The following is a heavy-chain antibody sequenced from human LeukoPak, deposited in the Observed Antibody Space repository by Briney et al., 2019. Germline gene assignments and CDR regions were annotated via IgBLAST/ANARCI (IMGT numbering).Heavy chain of an antibody. V-gene: IGHV1-46*01. CDR2: INPSAGST. Sequence: ASVKVSCRASGYTFTSHYMHWVRQAPGQGLEWMGIINPSAGSTSYPQKFQGRVTMTRDTSTRTVYMELSSLRSEDTAVYYCAAPGASGFVGNFWSGPLDFWGQGTLVTVSS. CDR3: AAPGASGFVGNFWSGPLDF. J-gene: IGHJ4*02. CDR1: GYTFTSHY. D-gene: IGHD3-3*01.